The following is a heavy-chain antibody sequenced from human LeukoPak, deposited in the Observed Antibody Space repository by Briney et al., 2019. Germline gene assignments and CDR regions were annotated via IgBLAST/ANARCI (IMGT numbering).Heavy chain of an antibody. D-gene: IGHD3-22*01. Sequence: GGSLILSCSASGFTFSSYAMHWVRQAPGKGLEYVSAISSNGGSTYYADSVKGRFTISRDNSKNTLYLQMNSLGAEDTAVYYCARETFYYYDSSGYYGIFDYWGQGTLVTVSS. CDR1: GFTFSSYA. V-gene: IGHV3-64*04. CDR3: ARETFYYYDSSGYYGIFDY. CDR2: ISSNGGST. J-gene: IGHJ4*02.